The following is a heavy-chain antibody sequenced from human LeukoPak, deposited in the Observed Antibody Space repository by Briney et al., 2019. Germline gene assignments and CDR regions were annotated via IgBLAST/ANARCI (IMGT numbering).Heavy chain of an antibody. V-gene: IGHV3-7*02. CDR3: ANNGASLDC. D-gene: IGHD1-26*01. Sequence: GGSLRLSCAASGFTFSSSGMSWVRQAPGKGLEWVANINQDGSEKNCVDSVKGRFTTSRDNAKNSLYLQMNSLRAEDTAVYYCANNGASLDCWGQGTLVTVSS. CDR2: INQDGSEK. J-gene: IGHJ4*02. CDR1: GFTFSSSG.